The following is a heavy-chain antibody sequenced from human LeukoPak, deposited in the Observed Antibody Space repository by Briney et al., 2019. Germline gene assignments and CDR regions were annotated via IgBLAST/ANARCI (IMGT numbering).Heavy chain of an antibody. J-gene: IGHJ1*01. D-gene: IGHD4-23*01. Sequence: GGSLRFSCAASEFTFNNHDMHWVRQAPGKGLEWVSVISHSGDSTYFADSVKGRFTISRDNSKNTLYLHMNSLRAEDTAVYYCAKDRRSSGNSLLLEHWGQGTLVTVSS. CDR1: EFTFNNHD. CDR2: ISHSGDST. V-gene: IGHV3-23*01. CDR3: AKDRRSSGNSLLLEH.